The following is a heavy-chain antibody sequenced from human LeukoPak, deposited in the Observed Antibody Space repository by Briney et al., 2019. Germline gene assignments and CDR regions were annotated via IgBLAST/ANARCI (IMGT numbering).Heavy chain of an antibody. V-gene: IGHV3-74*01. Sequence: GGSLRLSCAASEFTFSSYWMHWVRQAPGKGLVWVSRINSDGSITTYADSVKGRFTISRDNAKNTLYLQMNSLRGEDTAIYYCTRGGVDYWGQGTLVTVSS. J-gene: IGHJ4*02. CDR2: INSDGSIT. CDR1: EFTFSSYW. D-gene: IGHD3-10*01. CDR3: TRGGVDY.